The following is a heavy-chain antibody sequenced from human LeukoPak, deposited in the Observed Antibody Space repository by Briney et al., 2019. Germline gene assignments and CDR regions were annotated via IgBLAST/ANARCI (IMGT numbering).Heavy chain of an antibody. V-gene: IGHV3-7*03. CDR2: IKQDGSEK. J-gene: IGHJ3*02. CDR3: ARVPVHSGDDAFDI. CDR1: GFTFSSYW. D-gene: IGHD3-10*01. Sequence: GGSLRLSCAASGFTFSSYWMSWVRQAPGKGLEWVANIKQDGSEKYYVDSVKGRFTISRDNAKNSLYLKMNSLRAEDTAVYYSARVPVHSGDDAFDIWGQGTMVTVSS.